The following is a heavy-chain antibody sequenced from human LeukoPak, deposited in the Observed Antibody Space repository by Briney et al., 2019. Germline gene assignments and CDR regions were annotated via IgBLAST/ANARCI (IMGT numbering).Heavy chain of an antibody. J-gene: IGHJ6*02. CDR2: ITWNTYSI. CDR1: GFTFDDYA. CDR3: AKHSRKWSGEAQYYGMDV. Sequence: PGRSLRLSCSASGFTFDDYAMHWVRQAPGKGLEWVSGITWNTYSIGYVDSVKSRFTISRDNAKNSLYLQMDSLREEDTAVYYCAKHSRKWSGEAQYYGMDVWGQGTTVIVSS. V-gene: IGHV3-9*01. D-gene: IGHD3-10*01.